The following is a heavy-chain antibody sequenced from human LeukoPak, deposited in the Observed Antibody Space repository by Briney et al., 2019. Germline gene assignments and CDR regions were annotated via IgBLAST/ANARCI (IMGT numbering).Heavy chain of an antibody. CDR2: ISGYNGNT. J-gene: IGHJ4*02. Sequence: ASVRVSCKASGYTFTIYVINWVRQAPGQGLEWMGWISGYNGNTHYAQKLQGRVTMTTDTSTSTAYMELRSLRSDDTGVYYCARSGHVDTAMDYWGQGTLVTVSS. D-gene: IGHD5-18*01. CDR3: ARSGHVDTAMDY. CDR1: GYTFTIYV. V-gene: IGHV1-18*01.